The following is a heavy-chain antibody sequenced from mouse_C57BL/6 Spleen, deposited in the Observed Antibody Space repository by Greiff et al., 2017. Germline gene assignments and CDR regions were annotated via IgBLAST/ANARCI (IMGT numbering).Heavy chain of an antibody. CDR1: GFTFSDYG. Sequence: EVHLVESGGGLVKPGGSLKLSCAASGFTFSDYGMHWVPQAPEKGLEWVAYISSGSSTIYYADTVKGRFTISRDNAKNTLFLQMTSLRSEDTAMYYCARGYYGSSRDFDYRGQGTTLTVSS. J-gene: IGHJ2*01. D-gene: IGHD1-1*01. CDR2: ISSGSSTI. CDR3: ARGYYGSSRDFDY. V-gene: IGHV5-17*01.